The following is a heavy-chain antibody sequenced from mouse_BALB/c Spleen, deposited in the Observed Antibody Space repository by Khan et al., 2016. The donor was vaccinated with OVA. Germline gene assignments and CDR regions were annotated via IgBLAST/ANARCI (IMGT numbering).Heavy chain of an antibody. V-gene: IGHV3-2*02. J-gene: IGHJ2*01. CDR1: GYSITSDYA. D-gene: IGHD1-1*01. CDR3: ARSVTITAVVATDFDY. Sequence: EVQLQESGPGLVKPSQSLSLTCTVTGYSITSDYAWNWIRQFPGNKLEWMGYISYSGRTSYNPFLKSRISITRDTSKNQFFLPLNSVTTDDTATYYCARSVTITAVVATDFDYWGQGTTLTVSS. CDR2: ISYSGRT.